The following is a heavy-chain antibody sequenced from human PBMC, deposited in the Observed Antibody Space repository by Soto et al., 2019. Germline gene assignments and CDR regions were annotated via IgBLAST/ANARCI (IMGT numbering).Heavy chain of an antibody. CDR3: AKDLRLAVAGTEYFDY. D-gene: IGHD6-19*01. CDR2: IAYDVPNK. Sequence: PGGSLRLSCATSGFRFSSSCMDGVRRAPGEGLEWVAVIAYDVPNKYYADSVKGRFNISRDNSKNTLYLQLNSLRAEDTAVYYCAKDLRLAVAGTEYFDYWGQGTLVTVPT. V-gene: IGHV3-30*18. CDR1: GFRFSSSC. J-gene: IGHJ4*02.